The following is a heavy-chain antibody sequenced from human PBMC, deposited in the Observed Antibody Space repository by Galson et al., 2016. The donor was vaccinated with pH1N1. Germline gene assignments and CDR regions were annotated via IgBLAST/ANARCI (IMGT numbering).Heavy chain of an antibody. CDR1: GFTFSNYL. CDR3: VRDHDYDDSAPSHYYYGLDV. D-gene: IGHD4-17*01. V-gene: IGHV3-7*01. Sequence: SLRLSCAASGFTFSNYLMSWVRQAPGKGLEWVANIKPDGSEKYYVDSVKGRFTISRDNAKNSLFLQLNSLRAGDTAVYFCVRDHDYDDSAPSHYYYGLDVWGQGTTVTVSS. CDR2: IKPDGSEK. J-gene: IGHJ6*02.